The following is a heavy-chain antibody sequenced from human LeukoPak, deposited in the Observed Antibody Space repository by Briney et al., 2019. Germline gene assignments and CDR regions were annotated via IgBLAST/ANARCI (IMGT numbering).Heavy chain of an antibody. D-gene: IGHD6-19*01. J-gene: IGHJ4*02. CDR2: IYYSGST. CDR3: ARAEHRGYSSGWYFDY. CDR1: GGSISSYY. Sequence: SETLSLTCTVSGGSISSYYWSWIRQPPGKGLEWIGYIYYSGSTNYNPSLKSRVTISVDTSKNQFSLKLSSVTAADPAVYYCARAEHRGYSSGWYFDYWGQGTLVTVSS. V-gene: IGHV4-59*01.